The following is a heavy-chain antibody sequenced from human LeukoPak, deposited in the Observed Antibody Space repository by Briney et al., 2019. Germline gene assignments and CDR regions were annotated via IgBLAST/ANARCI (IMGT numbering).Heavy chain of an antibody. CDR1: GFTFSSYA. J-gene: IGHJ5*02. Sequence: GGSQRLSCAASGFTFSSYAMSWVRQAPGKGLEWVSAISGSGDSTYYADSVKGRFTISRDNSKNTLYLQMNSLRAEDTAVYYCGVDIVVVPGAPNWFDPWGQGTLVTVSS. CDR3: GVDIVVVPGAPNWFDP. V-gene: IGHV3-23*01. CDR2: ISGSGDST. D-gene: IGHD2-2*01.